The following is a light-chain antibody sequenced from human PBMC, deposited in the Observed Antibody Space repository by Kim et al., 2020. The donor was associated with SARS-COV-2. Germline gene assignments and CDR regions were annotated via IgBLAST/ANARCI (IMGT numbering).Light chain of an antibody. J-gene: IGLJ1*01. CDR1: SSEGGAYYS. Sequence: SVNISQTGTSSEGGAYYSDSWYQQNPGKAPKLVIYEVFKRPSGVPDRFSGSKSGNTASLTVSGLQAEDEADYYCSSYAGSNIIYIFGTGTKVTVL. CDR3: SSYAGSNIIYI. V-gene: IGLV2-8*01. CDR2: EVF.